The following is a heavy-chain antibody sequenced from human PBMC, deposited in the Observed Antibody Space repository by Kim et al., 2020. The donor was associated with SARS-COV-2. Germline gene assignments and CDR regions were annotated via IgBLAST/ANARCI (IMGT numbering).Heavy chain of an antibody. CDR2: INHSGST. V-gene: IGHV4-34*01. CDR1: GGSFSGYY. J-gene: IGHJ6*02. Sequence: SETLSLTCAVYGGSFSGYYWSWIRQPPGKGLEWIGEINHSGSTNYNPSLKSRVTISVDTSKNQFSLKLSSVTAADTAVYYCARGRIPAANIGEADVWGQGTTVTVSS. D-gene: IGHD2-2*01. CDR3: ARGRIPAANIGEADV.